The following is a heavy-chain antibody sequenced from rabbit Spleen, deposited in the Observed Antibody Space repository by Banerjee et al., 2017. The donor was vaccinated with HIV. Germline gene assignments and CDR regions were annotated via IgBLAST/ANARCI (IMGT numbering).Heavy chain of an antibody. V-gene: IGHV1S40*01. Sequence: QSLEESGGDLVKPGASLTLTCTASGFTISSNYYMCWVRQAPGKGVEEIGCIYAASSGNTCDAGWWNDRFIISKSTSSTMTLQLTSLTAAAAATYFYSRDSGTSITSCGLDLWGPGTLVTVS. D-gene: IGHD1-1*01. CDR1: GFTISSNYY. CDR3: SRDSGTSITSCGLDL. J-gene: IGHJ6*01. CDR2: IYAASSGNT.